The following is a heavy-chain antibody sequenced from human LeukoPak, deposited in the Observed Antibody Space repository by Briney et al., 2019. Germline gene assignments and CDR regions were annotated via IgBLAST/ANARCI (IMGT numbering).Heavy chain of an antibody. Sequence: GGSLRLSCAASGFTFSSYGMHWVRQAPGKGLEWVAVIWYDGSNKYYADSVKGRFTISRDNSKNTLYLQMNSLRAEDTAAYYCARERGGEMEYYFDYWGQGTLVTVSS. CDR2: IWYDGSNK. CDR1: GFTFSSYG. J-gene: IGHJ4*02. D-gene: IGHD5-24*01. CDR3: ARERGGEMEYYFDY. V-gene: IGHV3-33*01.